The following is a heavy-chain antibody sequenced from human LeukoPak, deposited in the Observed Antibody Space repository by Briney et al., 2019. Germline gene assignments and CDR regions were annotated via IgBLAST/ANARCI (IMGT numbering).Heavy chain of an antibody. V-gene: IGHV3-30*02. CDR1: GFTFSYYG. CDR2: IQSDGSNK. D-gene: IGHD3-10*01. CDR3: ARARRSGGITMIRGVKDRGWFDP. J-gene: IGHJ5*02. Sequence: GGSLRLSCAASGFTFSYYGIHWVRQAPGKGLDWVAFIQSDGSNKYYADSVKGRFTISRDNSKNTLYLELHSLRTEDTAVYYCARARRSGGITMIRGVKDRGWFDPWGQGTLVTVSS.